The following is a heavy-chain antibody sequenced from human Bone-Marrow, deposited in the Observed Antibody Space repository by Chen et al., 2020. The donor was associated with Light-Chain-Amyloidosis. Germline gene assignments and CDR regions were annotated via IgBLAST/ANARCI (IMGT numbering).Heavy chain of an antibody. Sequence: EVNLVESGGGLVKPGWSLRLSCAASGFTFSGAWMSWVRQAPGKGLEWLGRIKSDADGGTTDYAAPVQGRFSISRDDSKKTLYLQMSSLKIEDTAMYYCTTDGRTDYWGQGTLVTVSS. CDR3: TTDGRTDY. CDR2: IKSDADGGTT. V-gene: IGHV3-15*01. CDR1: GFTFSGAW. J-gene: IGHJ4*02.